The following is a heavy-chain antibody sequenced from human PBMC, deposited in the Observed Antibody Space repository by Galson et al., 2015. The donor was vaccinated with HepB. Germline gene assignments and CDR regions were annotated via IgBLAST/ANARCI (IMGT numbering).Heavy chain of an antibody. CDR1: GFTFSNAG. V-gene: IGHV3-15*01. Sequence: SLRLSCAASGFTFSNAGMSWVRQAPGKGLEWVGRIKSKSDGGATIYAAPVKGRFTVSRDDSRNTLYLQMNSLKTEDTAVYYCATYPQSSGWHYFDDWGQGTLVTVSS. CDR3: ATYPQSSGWHYFDD. J-gene: IGHJ4*02. D-gene: IGHD6-19*01. CDR2: IKSKSDGGAT.